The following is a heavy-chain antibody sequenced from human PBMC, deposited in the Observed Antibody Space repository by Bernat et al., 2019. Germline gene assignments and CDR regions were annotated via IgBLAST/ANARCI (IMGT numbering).Heavy chain of an antibody. J-gene: IGHJ4*02. Sequence: QVQLVESGGGVVQPGRSLRLSCAASGFTFSSYAMHWVRQAPGKGLEWVAVISYDGSNKYYADSVKGRFTISRDNSKNTLYLQMNSLRAEDTAVYYCAKDWGTSGWYGSDCWGQGTLVTVSS. CDR3: AKDWGTSGWYGSDC. D-gene: IGHD6-19*01. CDR2: ISYDGSNK. CDR1: GFTFSSYA. V-gene: IGHV3-30-3*01.